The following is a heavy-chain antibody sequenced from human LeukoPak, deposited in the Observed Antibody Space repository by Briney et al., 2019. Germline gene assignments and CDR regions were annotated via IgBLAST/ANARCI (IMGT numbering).Heavy chain of an antibody. Sequence: SETLSLTCTVPGFSVSDPLSYWGWVRQPPGKGLEWIAEINFIGRTSYDSSLNSRVTMSVDTSKNQFSLKMTSVSAADTAVYFCARLTKGRYFDYIFAFWGQGILVTVSS. CDR1: GFSVSDPLSY. V-gene: IGHV4-39*01. CDR3: ARLTKGRYFDYIFAF. CDR2: INFIGRT. D-gene: IGHD3-9*01. J-gene: IGHJ4*02.